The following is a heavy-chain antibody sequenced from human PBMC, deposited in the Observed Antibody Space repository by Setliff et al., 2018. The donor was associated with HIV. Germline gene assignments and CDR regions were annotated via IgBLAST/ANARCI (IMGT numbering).Heavy chain of an antibody. J-gene: IGHJ3*02. Sequence: GSLRLSCGASGFSFSSYSMSWVRQAPGKGLEWVSAISGSGGSTYYADSVKGRFTISRDNSKNTLYLQMNSPRADDTAVYYCASSNVVVVTASVSDAFDIWGQGTMVTVSS. CDR3: ASSNVVVVTASVSDAFDI. CDR2: ISGSGGST. CDR1: GFSFSSYS. V-gene: IGHV3-23*01. D-gene: IGHD2-21*02.